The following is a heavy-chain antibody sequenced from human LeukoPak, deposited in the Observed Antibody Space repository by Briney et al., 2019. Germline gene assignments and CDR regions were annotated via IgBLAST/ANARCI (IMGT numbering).Heavy chain of an antibody. CDR2: IYYSGST. CDR1: GGSISSGGYY. D-gene: IGHD6-13*01. CDR3: ARVSFFAGFDY. J-gene: IGHJ4*02. Sequence: SETLSLTCTVSGGSISSGGYYWSWIRQHPGKGLEWIGYIYYSGSTYYNPSLKSRVTISVDTSKNQFSLKLSSVTAADTAVYCCARVSFFAGFDYWGQGTLVTVSS. V-gene: IGHV4-31*03.